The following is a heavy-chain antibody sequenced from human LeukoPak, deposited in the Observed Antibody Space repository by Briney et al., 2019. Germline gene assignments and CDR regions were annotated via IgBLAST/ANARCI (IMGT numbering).Heavy chain of an antibody. CDR1: GFTVNRNY. CDR2: IYSGGTT. Sequence: GGSLRLSCAASGFTVNRNYMIWVRQAPGKGLECVSVIYSGGTTWYADSVKGRFTISRDTNTLYLQMNSLRAEDTAVYYCAKVLAVAPDFDYWGQGTLVTVSS. V-gene: IGHV3-66*01. CDR3: AKVLAVAPDFDY. J-gene: IGHJ4*02. D-gene: IGHD6-19*01.